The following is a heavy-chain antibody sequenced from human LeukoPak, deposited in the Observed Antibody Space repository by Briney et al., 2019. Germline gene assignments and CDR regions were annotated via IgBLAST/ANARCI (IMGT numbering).Heavy chain of an antibody. CDR3: ARPNVYSSSWYYFDY. J-gene: IGHJ4*02. V-gene: IGHV3-11*01. D-gene: IGHD6-13*01. CDR2: ISSSGSTI. Sequence: SGGSLRLSCAASGFTFSDYYMSWIRQAPGKGLEWVSYISSSGSTIYYADSVKGRFTISRDNAKNSLYLQMNSLRAEDTAVYYCARPNVYSSSWYYFDYWGQGTLVTVSS. CDR1: GFTFSDYY.